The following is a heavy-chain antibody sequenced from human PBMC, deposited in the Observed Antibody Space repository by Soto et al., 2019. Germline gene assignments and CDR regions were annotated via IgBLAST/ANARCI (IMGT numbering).Heavy chain of an antibody. D-gene: IGHD5-18*01. CDR1: GFTFSSYA. CDR2: ISGSGDST. J-gene: IGHJ4*02. V-gene: IGHV3-23*01. CDR3: AKSVSGYSYGSDY. Sequence: PVGSLRLSCAASGFTFSSYAMSWVRQAPGKGLEWVSGISGSGDSTYYADSVKGRFTISRDNSKNTLYVQMNSLRDEDTAVYYCAKSVSGYSYGSDYWGQGTLVTVS.